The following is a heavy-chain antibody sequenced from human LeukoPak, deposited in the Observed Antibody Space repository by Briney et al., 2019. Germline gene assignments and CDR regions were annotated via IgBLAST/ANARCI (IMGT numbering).Heavy chain of an antibody. CDR1: GFTFSDHY. CDR3: AREGTWIQLWSFDY. J-gene: IGHJ4*02. Sequence: PGGSLRLPCAASGFTFSDHYMDWVRQAPGKGLEWVGRTRNKANSYTTEYAASVEGRFTISRDDSKNSLYLQMNRLKTEDTAVYYCAREGTWIQLWSFDYWGQGTLVTVSS. D-gene: IGHD5-18*01. CDR2: TRNKANSYTT. V-gene: IGHV3-72*01.